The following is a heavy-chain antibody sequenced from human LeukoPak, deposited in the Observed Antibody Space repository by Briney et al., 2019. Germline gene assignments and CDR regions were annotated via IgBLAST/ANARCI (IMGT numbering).Heavy chain of an antibody. CDR1: GYSISSGYY. CDR3: AARVAAAGPDAEYFQH. V-gene: IGHV4-38-2*02. CDR2: INHSGST. Sequence: SETLSLTCIVSGYSISSGYYWGWIRQPPGKGLEWIGEINHSGSTNYNPSLKSRVTISVDTSKNQFSLKLSSVTAADTAVYYCAARVAAAGPDAEYFQHWGQGTLVTVSS. J-gene: IGHJ1*01. D-gene: IGHD6-13*01.